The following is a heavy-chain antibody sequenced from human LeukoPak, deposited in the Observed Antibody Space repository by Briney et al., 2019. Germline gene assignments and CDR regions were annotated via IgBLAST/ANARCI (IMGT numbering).Heavy chain of an antibody. CDR1: GYTFTSYG. D-gene: IGHD6-13*01. Sequence: ASVKVSCKASGYTFTSYGISWVRQAPGQGLEWMGWISAYNGNTNYAQKLQGRVTMTTDTSTSTAYMELRSLRSDDTAVYYCARDPLIIAAAGTSDYWGQGTLVTVSS. CDR2: ISAYNGNT. J-gene: IGHJ4*02. V-gene: IGHV1-18*01. CDR3: ARDPLIIAAAGTSDY.